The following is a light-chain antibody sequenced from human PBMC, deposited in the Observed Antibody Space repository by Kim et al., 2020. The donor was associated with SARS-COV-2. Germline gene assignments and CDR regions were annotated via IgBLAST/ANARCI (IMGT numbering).Light chain of an antibody. Sequence: GQSGTTSCTGTSSDVGGYIHVSWYQQHPGKAPKLIIYDVNKRPSRASDRFSGSKSANTASLTISGLQAEDEAEYYGSSFTTIGTWVFGGGTQLTVL. CDR3: SSFTTIGTWV. J-gene: IGLJ3*02. V-gene: IGLV2-14*04. CDR1: SSDVGGYIH. CDR2: DVN.